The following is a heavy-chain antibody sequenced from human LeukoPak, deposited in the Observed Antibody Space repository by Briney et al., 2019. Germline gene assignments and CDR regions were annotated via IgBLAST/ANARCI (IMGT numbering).Heavy chain of an antibody. J-gene: IGHJ4*01. CDR1: GFTISGYW. CDR2: ISGDGSIT. V-gene: IGHV3-74*01. D-gene: IGHD3-10*01. CDR3: ARGRAGNYYNHNDY. Sequence: LPGGSLRLSCAASGFTISGYWMHWVRQAPGKGLVWVSRISGDGSITAYADSVKGRFTISRDNAKNTLYLQTNSLRAEDTAVYYCARGRAGNYYNHNDYWGQGTLVTVSS.